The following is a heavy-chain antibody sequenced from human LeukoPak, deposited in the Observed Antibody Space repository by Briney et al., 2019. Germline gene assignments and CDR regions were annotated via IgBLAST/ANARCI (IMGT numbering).Heavy chain of an antibody. J-gene: IGHJ4*02. CDR1: GGTFSSYA. Sequence: ASVKVSCKASGGTFSSYAISWVRQAPGQGLEWMGIINPSGGSTSYAQKFQGRVTMTRDMSTSTVYMDLSSLRSEDTAVYYCARPAGYCSGTSCYLRYWGQGTLVTVSS. CDR2: INPSGGST. D-gene: IGHD2-2*01. CDR3: ARPAGYCSGTSCYLRY. V-gene: IGHV1-46*01.